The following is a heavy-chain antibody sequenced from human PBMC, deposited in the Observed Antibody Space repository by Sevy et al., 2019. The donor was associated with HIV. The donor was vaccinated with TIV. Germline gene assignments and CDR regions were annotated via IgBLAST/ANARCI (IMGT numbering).Heavy chain of an antibody. D-gene: IGHD5-18*01. CDR1: GFTFSSFA. Sequence: GGSLRLSCAASGFTFSSFAMGWVRQAPGKGLDWISVISGTGDYTYYADSVKGRFTISRDNSKNTLFLQMNSLRAEDTGIFYCAKKMGGGSGMAFLVDYWGQGTLVTVSS. J-gene: IGHJ4*02. CDR3: AKKMGGGSGMAFLVDY. CDR2: ISGTGDYT. V-gene: IGHV3-23*01.